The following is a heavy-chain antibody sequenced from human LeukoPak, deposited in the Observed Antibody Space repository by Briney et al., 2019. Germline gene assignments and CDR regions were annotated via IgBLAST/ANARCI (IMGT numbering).Heavy chain of an antibody. CDR1: GGSISSSSYY. Sequence: PSETLSLTCTVSGGSISSSSYYWSWIRQPPGKGLEWIGEINHSGSTNYNPSLKSRVTISVDTSKNQFSLKLSSVTAADTAVYYCARGRYSGSYYAYWGQGTLVTVSS. J-gene: IGHJ4*02. CDR3: ARGRYSGSYYAY. CDR2: INHSGST. V-gene: IGHV4-39*07. D-gene: IGHD1-26*01.